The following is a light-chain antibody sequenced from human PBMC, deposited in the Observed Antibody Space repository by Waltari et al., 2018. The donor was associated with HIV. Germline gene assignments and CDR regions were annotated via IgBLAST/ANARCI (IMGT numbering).Light chain of an antibody. J-gene: IGLJ2*01. Sequence: QSVLTEPRSSHGTPGKRVTISCSGSSYNIGRNTVTWYQQLPGTAPKPLIYSNTQRPSGVPDRFSGSKSGTSASLAISGLQSEDEADYYCAAWDDSLNGVVFGGGTKLTVL. V-gene: IGLV1-44*01. CDR1: SYNIGRNT. CDR2: SNT. CDR3: AAWDDSLNGVV.